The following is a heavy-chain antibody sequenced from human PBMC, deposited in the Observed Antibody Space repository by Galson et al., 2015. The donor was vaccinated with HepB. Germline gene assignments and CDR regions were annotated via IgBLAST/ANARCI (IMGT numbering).Heavy chain of an antibody. V-gene: IGHV3-11*06. J-gene: IGHJ6*02. CDR2: ISSSSSYT. CDR1: GFTFSDYY. CDR3: ARDYPAMVRGVSDYYYYGMDV. Sequence: SLRLSCAASGFTFSDYYMSWIRQAPGKGLEWVSYISSSSSYTNYADSVKGRFTISRDNAKNSLYLQMNSLRAEDTAVYYCARDYPAMVRGVSDYYYYGMDVWGQGTTVTVSS. D-gene: IGHD3-10*01.